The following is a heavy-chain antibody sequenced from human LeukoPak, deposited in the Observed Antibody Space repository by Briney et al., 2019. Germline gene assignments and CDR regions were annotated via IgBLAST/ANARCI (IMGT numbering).Heavy chain of an antibody. V-gene: IGHV1-69*04. Sequence: SVKVSCKASGGTFSSYGISWVRQAPGQGLEWMGRIIPIRGIANYAQKFQGRVTITADKSTSTAYMELSSLRSEDTAVYYCARVAYDYVWGSYRDNWFDPWGQGTLVTVSS. D-gene: IGHD3-16*02. J-gene: IGHJ5*02. CDR1: GGTFSSYG. CDR3: ARVAYDYVWGSYRDNWFDP. CDR2: IIPIRGIA.